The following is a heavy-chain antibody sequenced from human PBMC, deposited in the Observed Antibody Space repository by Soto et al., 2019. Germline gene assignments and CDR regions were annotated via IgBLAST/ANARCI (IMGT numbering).Heavy chain of an antibody. J-gene: IGHJ4*02. CDR3: ARPYDSSQSPRFDY. CDR1: NYDFTNYG. D-gene: IGHD3-22*01. Sequence: ASVKVSCKASNYDFTNYGITWVRQAPGQGLEWMGWISPYNAKSKSAQKFQARVTLTTDTSTNTAYMELRSLRSDDTAVYYCARPYDSSQSPRFDYWGQGTLVTVSS. CDR2: ISPYNAKS. V-gene: IGHV1-18*04.